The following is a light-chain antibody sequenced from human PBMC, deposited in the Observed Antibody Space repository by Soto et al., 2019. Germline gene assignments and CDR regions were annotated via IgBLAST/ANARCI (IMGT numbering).Light chain of an antibody. V-gene: IGLV2-14*01. CDR1: SSDVGGYNY. Sequence: LNNPAYGNGLARQSISIIRKKTSSDVGGYNYVSWYQQHPGKAPKLMIYDVSNRPSGVSNRFSGSKSGNTASLTISGLQAEDEADYYCSSYTSSSTLEVFGTGTKVTVL. CDR2: DVS. CDR3: SSYTSSSTLEV. J-gene: IGLJ1*01.